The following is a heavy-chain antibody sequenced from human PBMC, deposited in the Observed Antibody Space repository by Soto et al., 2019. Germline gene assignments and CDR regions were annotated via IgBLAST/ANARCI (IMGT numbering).Heavy chain of an antibody. Sequence: PSETLSLTCAVSGDSVINTHYRAWIRQPPGKGLEWIGSIYNSVSTHYNPSLKSRVTMSVDTSRNQFSLRLSSVTAADTAVYYCVRNATSATNYWGGKDYKWFDPWGQGTQVTVSS. V-gene: IGHV4-38-2*01. J-gene: IGHJ5*02. CDR2: IYNSVST. CDR1: GDSVINTHY. D-gene: IGHD3-16*01. CDR3: VRNATSATNYWGGKDYKWFDP.